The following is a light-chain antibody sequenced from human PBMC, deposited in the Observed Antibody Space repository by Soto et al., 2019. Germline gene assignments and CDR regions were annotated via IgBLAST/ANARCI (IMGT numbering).Light chain of an antibody. CDR1: QSVSSY. V-gene: IGKV3-11*01. Sequence: EIVLTQSPATLSLSPGERATLSCRARQSVSSYLAWYQQKPGQAPRLLIYDASNRATGIPARFSGSGSGTDFTLTISSLEPEDFAIYYCQQRSNWRQLTFGGGTKVEIK. CDR2: DAS. CDR3: QQRSNWRQLT. J-gene: IGKJ4*01.